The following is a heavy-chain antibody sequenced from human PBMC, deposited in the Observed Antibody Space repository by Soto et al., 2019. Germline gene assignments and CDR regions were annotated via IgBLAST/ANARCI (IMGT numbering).Heavy chain of an antibody. CDR3: ARMATFGSLNWFDP. CDR1: GYSFTNND. CDR2: MNPGSGDA. D-gene: IGHD3-16*01. V-gene: IGHV1-8*01. Sequence: ASVKVSCKASGYSFTNNDVSWVRQATGQGLEWMGWMNPGSGDAGYAQKFQGRVTMTRDISIATAYMELSSLRSDDTAIYYCARMATFGSLNWFDPWGQGTLVTACS. J-gene: IGHJ5*02.